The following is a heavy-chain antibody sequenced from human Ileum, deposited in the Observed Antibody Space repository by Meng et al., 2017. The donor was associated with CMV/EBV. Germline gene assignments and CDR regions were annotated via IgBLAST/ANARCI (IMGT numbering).Heavy chain of an antibody. J-gene: IGHJ4*02. V-gene: IGHV4-4*07. CDR3: ARGIHDFWSGTYFDY. Sequence: VQLQESGPGLGRPSEPLSLTCTVSGGAFNDYHWTWIRQSAGKGLEWIGRIASSGTTYLNPSLESRISMSVDKAKNQFSLKLISVSAADTALYFCARGIHDFWSGTYFDYWGQGLLVTVSS. D-gene: IGHD3-3*01. CDR2: IASSGTT. CDR1: GGAFNDYH.